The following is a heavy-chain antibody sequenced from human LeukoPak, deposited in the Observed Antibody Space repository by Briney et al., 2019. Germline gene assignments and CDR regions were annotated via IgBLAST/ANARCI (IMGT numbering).Heavy chain of an antibody. Sequence: SQTLSLTCIVSGGSISSGDYYWSWIRQPPGKGLEWIGYIYYSGSTYYNPSLKSRVTISVDTSKNQFSLKLSSVTAADTAVYYCASSVVTPSPAFDYWGQGTLVTVSS. V-gene: IGHV4-30-4*01. CDR2: IYYSGST. D-gene: IGHD4-23*01. CDR3: ASSVVTPSPAFDY. J-gene: IGHJ4*02. CDR1: GGSISSGDYY.